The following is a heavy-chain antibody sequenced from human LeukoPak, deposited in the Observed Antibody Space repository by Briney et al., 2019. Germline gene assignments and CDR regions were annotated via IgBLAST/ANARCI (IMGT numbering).Heavy chain of an antibody. J-gene: IGHJ6*03. CDR3: AKDSERYCSGTSCYHYYYMDV. V-gene: IGHV3-23*01. D-gene: IGHD2-2*01. Sequence: PGGSLRLSCAASGFTFSSNAMSWVRQAPEKGLEWVSAISGSGGSTYYADSVKGRFTISRDNSKNTLYLQMNSLRAEDTAVYYRAKDSERYCSGTSCYHYYYMDVWGKGTTVTVSS. CDR2: ISGSGGST. CDR1: GFTFSSNA.